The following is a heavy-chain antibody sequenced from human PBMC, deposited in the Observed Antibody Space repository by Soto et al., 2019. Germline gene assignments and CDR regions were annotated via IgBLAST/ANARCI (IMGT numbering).Heavy chain of an antibody. CDR2: ISYDGSNK. D-gene: IGHD3-9*01. J-gene: IGHJ3*02. Sequence: ESGGGVVQPGRSLRLSCAASGFTFSSYGMHWVRQAPGKGLEWVAVISYDGSNKYYADSVKGRFTISRDNSKNTLYLQMNSLRAEDTAVYYCAKAGRGYDILTGYYKADAFDIWGQGTMVTVSS. CDR3: AKAGRGYDILTGYYKADAFDI. V-gene: IGHV3-30*18. CDR1: GFTFSSYG.